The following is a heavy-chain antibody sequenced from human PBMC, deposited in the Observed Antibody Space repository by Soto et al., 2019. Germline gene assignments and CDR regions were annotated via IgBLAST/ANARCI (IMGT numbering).Heavy chain of an antibody. CDR1: GYTFTSYD. Sequence: QVQLVQSGAEVKKPGASVKVSCKASGYTFTSYDLSWVRQATGQGLEWLGWMNPNSGNTGYAQKLQGRVTMTRNTPIRNAYKELSRLRSEDTATYNGAGARRGRNGAFDIWGQGTMVTVSS. CDR2: MNPNSGNT. D-gene: IGHD1-26*01. V-gene: IGHV1-8*01. J-gene: IGHJ3*02. CDR3: AGARRGRNGAFDI.